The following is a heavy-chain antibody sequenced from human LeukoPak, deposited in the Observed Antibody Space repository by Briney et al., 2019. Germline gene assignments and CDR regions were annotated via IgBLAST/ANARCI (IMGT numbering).Heavy chain of an antibody. J-gene: IGHJ4*02. CDR2: ISWNSGSI. Sequence: GGSLRLSCAASGFTFDDCAMHWVRQAPGKGLEWVSGISWNSGSIGYADSVKGRFTISRDNAKNSLYLQMNSLRAEDTALYYCAKSDYWGQGTLVTVSS. CDR1: GFTFDDCA. V-gene: IGHV3-9*01. CDR3: AKSDY.